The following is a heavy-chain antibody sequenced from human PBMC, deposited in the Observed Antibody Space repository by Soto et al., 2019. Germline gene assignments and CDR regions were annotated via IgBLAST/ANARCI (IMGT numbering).Heavy chain of an antibody. J-gene: IGHJ6*02. Sequence: ASVKVSCKASGYIFTGYHMHWVRQAPGQGLEWMGWINPNSGGTKYAQKFQGRVTMTRDTSISTAYMELSSLRSDDTAVYYCASRIPVSGQLYYYGMDVWGQGTTVTVSS. CDR1: GYIFTGYH. CDR3: ASRIPVSGQLYYYGMDV. V-gene: IGHV1-2*02. CDR2: INPNSGGT. D-gene: IGHD1-1*01.